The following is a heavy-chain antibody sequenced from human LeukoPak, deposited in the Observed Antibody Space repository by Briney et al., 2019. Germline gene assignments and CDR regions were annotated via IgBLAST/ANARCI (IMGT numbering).Heavy chain of an antibody. D-gene: IGHD3-16*01. V-gene: IGHV4-59*11. CDR2: IYDSGST. J-gene: IGHJ4*02. CDR3: ARGGVLKSVDY. CDR1: GGYLGSHY. Sequence: SETLSLTCTVSGGYLGSHYWTWIRQPPGKGLEWIGYIYDSGSTYYHPSLKSRVTISVDTSKNQFSLRLSSATAADTAVYYCARGGVLKSVDYWGQGTLVTVSS.